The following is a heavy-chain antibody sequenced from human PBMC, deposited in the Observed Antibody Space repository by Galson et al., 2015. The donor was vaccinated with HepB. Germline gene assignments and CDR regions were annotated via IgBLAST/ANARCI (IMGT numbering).Heavy chain of an antibody. V-gene: IGHV3-30*18. CDR1: GFTFSSYG. Sequence: SLRLSCAASGFTFSSYGMHWVRQAPGKGLEWVAVISYDGSNKYYADSVKGRFTISRDNSKNTLYLQMNSLRAEDTAVYYCAKDPTYYYDSSGYYGFDYWGQGTLVTVSS. CDR2: ISYDGSNK. CDR3: AKDPTYYYDSSGYYGFDY. J-gene: IGHJ4*02. D-gene: IGHD3-22*01.